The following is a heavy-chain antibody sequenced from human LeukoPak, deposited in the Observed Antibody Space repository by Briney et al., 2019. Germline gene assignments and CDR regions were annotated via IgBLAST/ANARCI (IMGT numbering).Heavy chain of an antibody. CDR1: GFTFSSYA. V-gene: IGHV3-23*01. CDR3: TTPLVAGQGLDY. D-gene: IGHD6-19*01. Sequence: PGGSLRLSCAASGFTFSSYAMSWVRQAPGKGLEWVSAISGSGGSTYYADSVKGRFTISRDNSKNTLYLQMDSLNTEDTAVYYCTTPLVAGQGLDYWGQGTLVTVSS. J-gene: IGHJ4*02. CDR2: ISGSGGST.